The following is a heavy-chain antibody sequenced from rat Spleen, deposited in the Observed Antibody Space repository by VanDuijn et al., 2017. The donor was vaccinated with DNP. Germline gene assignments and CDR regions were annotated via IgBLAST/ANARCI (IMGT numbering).Heavy chain of an antibody. Sequence: EVQLVESGGGLVQPGRSLKLSCTASGFTFSDYNIAWLRQAPKKGPEWVATVIYDGSRTSYRDSVKGRFIISRDNAKTTQYLQMDSLRSEDTATYYCVREDYYSGDWYFDFWGPGTMVTVSS. CDR1: GFTFSDYN. CDR3: VREDYYSGDWYFDF. J-gene: IGHJ1*01. D-gene: IGHD1-1*01. V-gene: IGHV5S10*01. CDR2: VIYDGSRT.